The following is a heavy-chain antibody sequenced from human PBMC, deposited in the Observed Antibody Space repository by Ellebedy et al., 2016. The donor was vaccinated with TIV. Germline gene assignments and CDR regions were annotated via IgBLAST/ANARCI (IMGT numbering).Heavy chain of an antibody. J-gene: IGHJ6*02. CDR1: GYMFSTYW. D-gene: IGHD3-10*01. Sequence: PGGSLRLTCEGSGYMFSTYWNAWVRQMPGKGLEWMGIIYPGDSDTTYSPSFRGQVTMSVAKSINTVYLQWNSLKASDTAMYYCARRMGRGVKGKFPLDVWGQGTTVIVSS. CDR3: ARRMGRGVKGKFPLDV. CDR2: IYPGDSDT. V-gene: IGHV5-51*01.